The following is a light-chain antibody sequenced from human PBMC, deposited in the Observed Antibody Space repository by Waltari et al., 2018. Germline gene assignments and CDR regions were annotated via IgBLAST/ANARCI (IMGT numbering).Light chain of an antibody. CDR2: DQN. Sequence: TQDPAVSVAVGQTVRIPCQGDSLRSYHATWYQQRPGPAPKLLIYDQNNRPSGVPGRFSGSSSDNTASLTITGAQAEDEAYYYCHSRDASGVGGAFGGGTKLTVL. CDR3: HSRDASGVGGA. CDR1: SLRSYH. J-gene: IGLJ2*01. V-gene: IGLV3-19*01.